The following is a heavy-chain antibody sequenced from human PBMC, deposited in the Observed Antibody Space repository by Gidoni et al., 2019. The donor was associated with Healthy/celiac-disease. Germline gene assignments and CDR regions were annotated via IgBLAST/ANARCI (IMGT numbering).Heavy chain of an antibody. CDR1: GFTFRSYG. V-gene: IGHV3-30*18. Sequence: QVQLVESGGGVVQPGRSLRLSCAASGFTFRSYGMHLVRQAPGKGLEWVAVISYDGSNKYYADSVKGRFTISRDNSKNTLYLQMNSLRAEDTAVYYCAKDSRSYYDFWSGYSTYYFDYWGQGTLVTVSS. J-gene: IGHJ4*02. CDR2: ISYDGSNK. D-gene: IGHD3-3*01. CDR3: AKDSRSYYDFWSGYSTYYFDY.